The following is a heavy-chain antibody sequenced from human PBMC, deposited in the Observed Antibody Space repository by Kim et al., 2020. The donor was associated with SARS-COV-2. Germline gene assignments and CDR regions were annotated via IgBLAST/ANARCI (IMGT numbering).Heavy chain of an antibody. D-gene: IGHD3-10*01. CDR3: ATDIGAAPFDY. J-gene: IGHJ4*02. CDR1: GFTFSNYG. CDR2: IWSNGNTK. Sequence: GGSLRLSCAASGFTFSNYGMHWVRQAPGKGLDWVAVIWSNGNTKNYADSVKGRFTISRDNSKNTLFLEMNSLRAEDTAVYYCATDIGAAPFDYWGQGTLVTVSS. V-gene: IGHV3-33*01.